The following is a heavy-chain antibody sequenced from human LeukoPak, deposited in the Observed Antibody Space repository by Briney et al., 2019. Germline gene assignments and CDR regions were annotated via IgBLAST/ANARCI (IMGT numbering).Heavy chain of an antibody. CDR2: IYYSGST. D-gene: IGHD2-15*01. Sequence: PSETLSLTCTVSGGSISSYYWSWIRRPPGKGLEWIGYIYYSGSTNYNPSLKSRVTISVDTSKNQFSLKLSSVTAADTAVYYCARRYCSGGTCYGDYWGQGTLVTVSS. CDR1: GGSISSYY. CDR3: ARRYCSGGTCYGDY. J-gene: IGHJ4*02. V-gene: IGHV4-59*08.